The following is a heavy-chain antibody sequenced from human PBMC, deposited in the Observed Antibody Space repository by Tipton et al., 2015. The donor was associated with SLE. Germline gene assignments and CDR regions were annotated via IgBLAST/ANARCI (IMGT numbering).Heavy chain of an antibody. D-gene: IGHD2-21*01. CDR3: AGPIRQDGFDI. V-gene: IGHV4-39*07. Sequence: TLSLTCTVSGDSMKSSGYYWGWIRQPPRMGLEWIGTIYYSGSTYYNPTLKSRVTISVDMSKNQFFLNLTSVTAADTAMYYCAGPIRQDGFDIWGQGTMVTVSS. J-gene: IGHJ3*02. CDR1: GDSMKSSGYY. CDR2: IYYSGST.